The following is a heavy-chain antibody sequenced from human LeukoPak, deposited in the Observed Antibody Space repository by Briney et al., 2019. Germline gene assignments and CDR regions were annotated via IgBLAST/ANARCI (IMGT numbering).Heavy chain of an antibody. V-gene: IGHV3-48*01. D-gene: IGHD1-26*01. Sequence: GGSLGLSCAASGSTFSSYSMNWVRQAPGKGLEWVSYISSSSSTIYYADSVKGRFTISRDNAKNSLYLQMNSLRAEDTAVYYCARAGRGGSLYYYYGMDVWGQGTTVTVSS. CDR3: ARAGRGGSLYYYYGMDV. J-gene: IGHJ6*02. CDR1: GSTFSSYS. CDR2: ISSSSSTI.